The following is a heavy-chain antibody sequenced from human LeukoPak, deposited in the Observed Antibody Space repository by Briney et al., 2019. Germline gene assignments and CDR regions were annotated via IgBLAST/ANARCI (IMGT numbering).Heavy chain of an antibody. J-gene: IGHJ3*02. V-gene: IGHV4-30-2*01. D-gene: IGHD6-13*01. CDR1: GGSISSGGYY. CDR2: IYHSGST. Sequence: PSETLSLTCTVSGGSISSGGYYWSWIRQPPGKGLEWIGYIYHSGSTYYNPSLKSRVTISVDTSKNQFSLKLSSVTAADTAVYYCARDVGYSSSQDAFDIWGQGTMVTVSS. CDR3: ARDVGYSSSQDAFDI.